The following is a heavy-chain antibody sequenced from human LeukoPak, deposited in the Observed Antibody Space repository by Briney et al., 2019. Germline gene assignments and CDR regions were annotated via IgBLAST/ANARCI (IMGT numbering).Heavy chain of an antibody. CDR2: IYYSGST. CDR3: ARGNIVGATIYYFDY. CDR1: GGSISSGDYY. V-gene: IGHV4-30-4*01. D-gene: IGHD1-26*01. Sequence: PSETLPLTCTVSGGSISSGDYYWSWIRQPPGKGLEWIGYIYYSGSTYYNPSLKSRVTISVDTSKNQFSLKLSSVTAADTAVYYCARGNIVGATIYYFDYWGQGTLVTVSS. J-gene: IGHJ4*02.